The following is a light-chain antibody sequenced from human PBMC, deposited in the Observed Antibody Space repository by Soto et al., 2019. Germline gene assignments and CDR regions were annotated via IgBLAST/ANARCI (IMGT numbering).Light chain of an antibody. CDR1: QSFHTNY. Sequence: EIVLTQSPGTLSLSPGERATLSCRASQSFHTNYLAWYQQRPGQAPRLLIYGASNRASGIPERFSGSGSGTDFTLTINRLEPEDSAVYFCQQYGSSPGFTFGGGTKMEIK. J-gene: IGKJ4*01. CDR3: QQYGSSPGFT. CDR2: GAS. V-gene: IGKV3-20*01.